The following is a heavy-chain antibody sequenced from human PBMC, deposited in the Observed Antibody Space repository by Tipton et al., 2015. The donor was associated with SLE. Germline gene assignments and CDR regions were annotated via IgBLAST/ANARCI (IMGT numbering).Heavy chain of an antibody. J-gene: IGHJ6*03. CDR3: ARSVWWLPPDYYYYMDV. V-gene: IGHV5-51*03. Sequence: QLVQSGAEVKKPGESLKISCKGSGYSFISYWIGWVRQMPGKGLEWMGIIYPGDSDTRYSPSFQGQVTISADKFISTAYLQWSSLKASDTAMYYCARSVWWLPPDYYYYMDVWGKGTTVTVSS. CDR2: IYPGDSDT. D-gene: IGHD5-12*01. CDR1: GYSFISYW.